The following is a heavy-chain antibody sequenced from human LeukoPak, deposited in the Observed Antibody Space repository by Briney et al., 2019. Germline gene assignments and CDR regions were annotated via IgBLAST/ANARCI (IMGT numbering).Heavy chain of an antibody. J-gene: IGHJ4*02. CDR3: ARDGYYYDSSGYYPFGY. Sequence: PSETLSLTCTVSGGSISSGSYYWSWIRQPAGKGLEWIGRIYTSGSTNYNPSLKSRVTISVDTSKNQFSLKLSSVTAADTAVYYCARDGYYYDSSGYYPFGYWGQGTLVTVSS. CDR1: GGSISSGSYY. D-gene: IGHD3-22*01. CDR2: IYTSGST. V-gene: IGHV4-61*02.